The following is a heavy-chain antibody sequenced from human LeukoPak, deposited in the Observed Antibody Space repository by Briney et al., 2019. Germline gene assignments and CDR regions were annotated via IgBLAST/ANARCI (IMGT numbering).Heavy chain of an antibody. CDR2: INHSGST. D-gene: IGHD3-16*01. Sequence: PSETLSLTSAVYGGSFSGYYWSWIRQPPGKGLEWIGEINHSGSTNYNPSLKSRVTISVDTSKNQFSLKLSSVTAADTAVYYCARPRITRPYYYYYMDVWGKGTTVTISS. J-gene: IGHJ6*03. CDR1: GGSFSGYY. V-gene: IGHV4-34*01. CDR3: ARPRITRPYYYYYMDV.